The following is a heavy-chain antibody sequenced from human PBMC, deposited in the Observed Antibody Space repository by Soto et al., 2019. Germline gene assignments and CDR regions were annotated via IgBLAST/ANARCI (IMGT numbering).Heavy chain of an antibody. J-gene: IGHJ5*02. V-gene: IGHV1-69*12. CDR1: GGTFGNSA. D-gene: IGHD3-3*01. CDR3: AIDGEPESAFWRGPLGGGRFVP. CDR2: IVPMFGTA. Sequence: QVQLVQSGAEVKKPGSSVNVSCKTSGGTFGNSAVAWVRQAPGQGLEWMGGIVPMFGTANYAQKFQGRLNMTADDSTCTAYMELRSLGSVDTAVYYCAIDGEPESAFWRGPLGGGRFVPWGQGTLVTVTS.